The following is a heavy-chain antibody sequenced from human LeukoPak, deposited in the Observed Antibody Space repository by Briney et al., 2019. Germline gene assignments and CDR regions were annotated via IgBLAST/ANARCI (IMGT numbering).Heavy chain of an antibody. D-gene: IGHD1-26*01. CDR3: AKGIVGATRVRYYFDY. CDR1: GFTFSSYA. J-gene: IGHJ4*02. Sequence: PGGSLRLSCAASGFTFSSYAMSWVRQAPGKGLEWVSVISGSDSSTYYADSVKGRFTISRDNSKNTLYLQMNSLRAEDTAVYYCAKGIVGATRVRYYFDYWGQGTLVTVSS. CDR2: ISGSDSST. V-gene: IGHV3-23*01.